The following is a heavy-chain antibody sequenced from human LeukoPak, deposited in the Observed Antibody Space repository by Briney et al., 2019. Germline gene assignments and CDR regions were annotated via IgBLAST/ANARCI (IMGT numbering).Heavy chain of an antibody. CDR1: GYTFTSYG. Sequence: GAPVKVSCKASGYTFTSYGISWVRQAPGQGLEWMGWISAYNGNTNYAQKLQGRVTMTTDTSTSTAYMELRSLRSDDTAVYYCARVAYYGSGSYLYNWFDPWGQGTLVTVSS. V-gene: IGHV1-18*01. D-gene: IGHD3-10*01. J-gene: IGHJ5*02. CDR2: ISAYNGNT. CDR3: ARVAYYGSGSYLYNWFDP.